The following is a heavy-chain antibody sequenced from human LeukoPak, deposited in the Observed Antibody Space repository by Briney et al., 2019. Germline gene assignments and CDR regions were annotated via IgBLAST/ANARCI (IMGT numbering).Heavy chain of an antibody. Sequence: PSETLSLTCTVSGGSISSYYWSWIRQPPGKGLEWIGYIYYSGSTNYNPSLKSRVTISVDTSKNQFSLKLSSVTAAGTAVYYCARGVVVAAIVDYWGQGTLVTVSS. D-gene: IGHD2-15*01. CDR2: IYYSGST. J-gene: IGHJ4*02. V-gene: IGHV4-59*01. CDR3: ARGVVVAAIVDY. CDR1: GGSISSYY.